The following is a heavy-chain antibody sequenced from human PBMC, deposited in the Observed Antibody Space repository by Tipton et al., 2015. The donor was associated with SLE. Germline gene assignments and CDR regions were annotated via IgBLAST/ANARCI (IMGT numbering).Heavy chain of an antibody. CDR1: GGSFSGYY. V-gene: IGHV4-34*01. CDR2: INHSGST. Sequence: LRLSCAVYGGSFSGYYWSWIRQPPGKGLEWIGEINHSGSTNYNPSLKSRVTISVDTSKNQFSLKLSSVTAADTAVYYCARVDEYYYYGMDVWGQGTTVTVSS. CDR3: ARVDEYYYYGMDV. J-gene: IGHJ6*02.